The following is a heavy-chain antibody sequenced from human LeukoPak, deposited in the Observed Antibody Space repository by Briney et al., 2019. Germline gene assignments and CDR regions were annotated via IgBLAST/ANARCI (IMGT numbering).Heavy chain of an antibody. J-gene: IGHJ4*02. Sequence: GGSLRLSCAASGFTFSSYAMSWVRQAPGKGLEWVSAISGSGGGTYYADSVKGRFTISRDNSKNTLYLQMNSLRAEDTAVYYCARESGYSSYFDYWGQGTLVTVSS. CDR3: ARESGYSSYFDY. CDR1: GFTFSSYA. V-gene: IGHV3-23*01. CDR2: ISGSGGGT. D-gene: IGHD6-13*01.